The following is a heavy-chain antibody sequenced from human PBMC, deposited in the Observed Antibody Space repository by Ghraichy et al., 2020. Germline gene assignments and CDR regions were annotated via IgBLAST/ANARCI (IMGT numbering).Heavy chain of an antibody. CDR3: ARVRDSSDGAPEAY. CDR1: GFTFSSYW. V-gene: IGHV3-7*01. J-gene: IGHJ4*02. D-gene: IGHD6-19*01. Sequence: GGSLRLSCAASGFTFSSYWMTWVRQAPGRGLEWVANIKQDGSEKYYVDSVRGRFTISRDKAKNSVYLQMNSLRAGDTAVYYCARVRDSSDGAPEAYWGQGTLVTVSS. CDR2: IKQDGSEK.